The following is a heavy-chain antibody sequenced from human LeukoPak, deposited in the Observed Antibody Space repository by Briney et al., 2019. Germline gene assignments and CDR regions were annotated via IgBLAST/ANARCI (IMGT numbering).Heavy chain of an antibody. D-gene: IGHD3-3*01. J-gene: IGHJ5*02. V-gene: IGHV3-23*01. CDR3: AKDGYDFWSAFQIDL. Sequence: GGSLRLTCAASGFTFSNYAMTWVRQAPGKGLEWVSAISGSDGSTYYSDSVTGRFTISRDNSKNTLYLQMTSLRPDDTAVYYCAKDGYDFWSAFQIDLWGQGTLGTLSS. CDR1: GFTFSNYA. CDR2: ISGSDGST.